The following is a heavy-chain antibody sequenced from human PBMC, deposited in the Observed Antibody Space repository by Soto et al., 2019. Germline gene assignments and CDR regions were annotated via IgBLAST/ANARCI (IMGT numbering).Heavy chain of an antibody. V-gene: IGHV3-23*01. CDR1: GFTFSSYA. Sequence: PGGSLRLSCAASGFTFSSYAMSWVRQAPGKGLEWVSAISGSGGSTYYADSVKGRFTISRDNSKNTLYLQMNSLRAEDTAVYYCAKDFGIVVVPAAMTFDPWGQGTLVTVSS. CDR3: AKDFGIVVVPAAMTFDP. D-gene: IGHD2-2*01. J-gene: IGHJ5*02. CDR2: ISGSGGST.